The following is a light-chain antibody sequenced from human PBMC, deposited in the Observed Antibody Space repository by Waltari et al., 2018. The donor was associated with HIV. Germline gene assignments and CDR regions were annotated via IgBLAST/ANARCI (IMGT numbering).Light chain of an antibody. CDR2: NNN. Sequence: QSVLTQPPSASGTPGQRVTISCSGGSSNLGSNTVTWYQQLPGTAPKLLIYNNNQRPSGVPDRFSGSKSGTSASLAISGLQSEDEADYYCAAWDDSLNGVIFGGGTKLTVL. CDR1: SSNLGSNT. J-gene: IGLJ2*01. CDR3: AAWDDSLNGVI. V-gene: IGLV1-44*01.